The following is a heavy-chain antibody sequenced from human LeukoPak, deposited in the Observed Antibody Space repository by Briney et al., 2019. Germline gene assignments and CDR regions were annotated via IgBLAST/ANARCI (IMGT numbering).Heavy chain of an antibody. CDR3: ARDLGKLGATLH. CDR1: GFTFSSYS. Sequence: PGGSLRLSCAASGFTFSSYSMNWVRQAPGKGLEWVSSISSSSSYIYYSDSVKGRFTISRDNAKNMLYLQMNSLRAEDTAVNYCARDLGKLGATLHWGQGTLVTVSS. D-gene: IGHD1-26*01. CDR2: ISSSSSYI. J-gene: IGHJ4*02. V-gene: IGHV3-21*06.